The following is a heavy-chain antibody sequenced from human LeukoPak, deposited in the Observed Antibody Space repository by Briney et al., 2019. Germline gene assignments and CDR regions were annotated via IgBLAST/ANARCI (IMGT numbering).Heavy chain of an antibody. J-gene: IGHJ4*02. D-gene: IGHD3-22*01. CDR2: IYPVDSDT. V-gene: IGHV5-51*01. CDR1: GYSFTSYW. Sequence: GESLKISCKGSGYSFTSYWIGWVRQMPGKGLEWMGIIYPVDSDTRYSPSFQGQVTISADKSISTAYLQWSSLKASDTAMYYCASPDYYDSSGYSPGVGYWGQGTLVTVSS. CDR3: ASPDYYDSSGYSPGVGY.